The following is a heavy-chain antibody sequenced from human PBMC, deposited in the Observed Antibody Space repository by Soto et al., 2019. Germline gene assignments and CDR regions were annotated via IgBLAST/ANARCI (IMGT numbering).Heavy chain of an antibody. V-gene: IGHV6-1*01. CDR2: TYYRSKWYN. D-gene: IGHD7-27*01. J-gene: IGHJ4*02. CDR1: GDSVSSNSAA. Sequence: PSQTLSLTCAISGDSVSSNSAAWNWIRQSPSRGLEWLGRTYYRSKWYNDYAVSVKSRITINPDTSKNQFSLHLNSVTPEDTAVYYCARTTGKLGITDFDYWGQGTLVTVSS. CDR3: ARTTGKLGITDFDY.